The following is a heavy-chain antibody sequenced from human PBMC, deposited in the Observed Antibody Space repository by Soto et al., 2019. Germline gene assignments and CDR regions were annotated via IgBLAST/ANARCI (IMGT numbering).Heavy chain of an antibody. CDR3: AKDLGAARPYYGLDV. V-gene: IGHV3-30*18. D-gene: IGHD6-6*01. J-gene: IGHJ6*02. Sequence: QAQLVESGGGVVQPGTSLRLSCVASKFTFSTYGMHWVRQAPGKGLEWVAVISYHESNKYYGASVGGRFTISRDNSKNTLYLQMNSLRAEDTAVYYCAKDLGAARPYYGLDVWGQGTTVTVSS. CDR2: ISYHESNK. CDR1: KFTFSTYG.